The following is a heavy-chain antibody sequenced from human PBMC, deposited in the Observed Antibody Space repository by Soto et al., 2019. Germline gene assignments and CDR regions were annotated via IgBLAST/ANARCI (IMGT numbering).Heavy chain of an antibody. J-gene: IGHJ6*02. Sequence: EEELLESGGGLVQPGGSLRLSCAASRFTLSTYGMTWVRQAPGKGLEWVSAITGTGGNTYYVDSMKGRFTVSRDNSKNMLYLQVNSLRAEDTAVYYCARIRGYYYGLDLWGQGTTVTVSS. CDR1: RFTLSTYG. V-gene: IGHV3-23*01. CDR3: ARIRGYYYGLDL. CDR2: ITGTGGNT.